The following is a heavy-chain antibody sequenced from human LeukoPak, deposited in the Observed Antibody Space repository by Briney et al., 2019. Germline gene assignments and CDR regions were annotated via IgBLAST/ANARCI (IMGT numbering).Heavy chain of an antibody. Sequence: GESLKISCKGSGYSLTSYWIGWVRQMLGKGLEWMGIIYPGDSDTRYSPSFQGQVTISADKSISTAYLQWSSLKASDTAMYYCARHGSSGWYYFDYWGQGTLVTVSS. CDR2: IYPGDSDT. J-gene: IGHJ4*02. D-gene: IGHD6-19*01. CDR3: ARHGSSGWYYFDY. V-gene: IGHV5-51*01. CDR1: GYSLTSYW.